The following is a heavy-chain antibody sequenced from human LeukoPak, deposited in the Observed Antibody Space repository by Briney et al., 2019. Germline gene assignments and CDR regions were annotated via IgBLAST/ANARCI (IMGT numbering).Heavy chain of an antibody. CDR2: INPSGGST. Sequence: GASVKVSCKASGYTFTSYYMHWVRQAPGQGLEWMGIINPSGGSTSYAQKFQGRVTMTRDMSTSTVYMELSSLRSEDTAVYYCARDNYDFWSGYYYYYYYYYMDVWGKGTTVTVSS. D-gene: IGHD3-3*01. J-gene: IGHJ6*03. CDR3: ARDNYDFWSGYYYYYYYYYMDV. CDR1: GYTFTSYY. V-gene: IGHV1-46*01.